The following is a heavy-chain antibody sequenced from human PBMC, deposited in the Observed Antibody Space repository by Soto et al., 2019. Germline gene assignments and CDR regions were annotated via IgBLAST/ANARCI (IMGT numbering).Heavy chain of an antibody. CDR3: ARVMGGVITLRYYYGMDV. Sequence: SELLSVSCAVYGGNFSGHDGSWIRKPPGKGLEWIGEINHSGSTNYNPSLKSRVTISVDTSKNQFSLKLSSVTAADTAVYYCARVMGGVITLRYYYGMDVWGQGTTVTVSS. V-gene: IGHV4-34*01. J-gene: IGHJ6*02. D-gene: IGHD3-22*01. CDR2: INHSGST. CDR1: GGNFSGHD.